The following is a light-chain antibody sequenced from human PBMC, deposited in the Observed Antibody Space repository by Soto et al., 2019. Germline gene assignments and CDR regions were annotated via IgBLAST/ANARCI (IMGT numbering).Light chain of an antibody. CDR1: QNISTW. V-gene: IGKV1-5*01. Sequence: DIQMTQSPSTLSASVGDRVIITCRASQNISTWLAWYQQKPGRAPKLLIYDASSLESGVPSRFSGSGSGTEFTLSSTSLQPDDFATYFCQQYYTYTWTFGQGTKVDIK. CDR3: QQYYTYTWT. J-gene: IGKJ1*01. CDR2: DAS.